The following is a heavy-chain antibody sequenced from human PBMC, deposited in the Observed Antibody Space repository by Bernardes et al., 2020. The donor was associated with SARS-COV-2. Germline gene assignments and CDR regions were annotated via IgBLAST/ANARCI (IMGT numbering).Heavy chain of an antibody. CDR1: GGTFSSYA. Sequence: SVKVSCKASGGTFSSYAISWVRPAPGQGLAGMGGIIPIFGTANYAQKFQGRVTITADESTSTAYMEMSSLRSEDTAVYYCASHPYCGGDCYVAFDIWGQGTMVTVSS. CDR2: IIPIFGTA. CDR3: ASHPYCGGDCYVAFDI. V-gene: IGHV1-69*13. D-gene: IGHD2-21*02. J-gene: IGHJ3*02.